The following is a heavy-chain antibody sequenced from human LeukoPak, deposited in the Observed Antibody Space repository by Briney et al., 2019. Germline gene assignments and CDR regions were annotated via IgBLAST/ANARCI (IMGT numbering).Heavy chain of an antibody. CDR2: MWYDGSNK. V-gene: IGHV3-33*01. D-gene: IGHD6-13*01. CDR3: ARGAEAAAGPAHYYYYYGMDV. Sequence: GGSLRLSCAASGFTFSSYGMHWVRQAPGKGLEWVAVMWYDGSNKYYADSVKGRFTISRDNSKNTLYLQMNSLRAEDTAVYYCARGAEAAAGPAHYYYYYGMDVWGQGTTVTVSS. CDR1: GFTFSSYG. J-gene: IGHJ6*02.